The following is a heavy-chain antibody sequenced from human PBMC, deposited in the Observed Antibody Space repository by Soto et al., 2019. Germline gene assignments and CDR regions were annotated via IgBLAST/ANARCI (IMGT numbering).Heavy chain of an antibody. V-gene: IGHV4-59*01. CDR3: ARDQFPSAVTGWFEL. Sequence: SETLSLTCTVSGGSISSYYWSWIRQPPGKGLEWIGYIYYSGSTNYNPSLKSRVTISVDTSKNQFSLKLSSVTAADTAVYYCARDQFPSAVTGWFELYSQAILVT. CDR2: IYYSGST. D-gene: IGHD2-2*01. CDR1: GGSISSYY. J-gene: IGHJ5*02.